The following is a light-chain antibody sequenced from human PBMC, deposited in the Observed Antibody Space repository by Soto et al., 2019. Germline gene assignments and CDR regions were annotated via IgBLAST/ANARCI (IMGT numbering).Light chain of an antibody. CDR3: QQYGSSPLVT. CDR1: QSISSTY. Sequence: EIVLTQSPGTLSLSPGERATLSCRASQSISSTYLVWYQQKLGQAPRLLIYGASSRATGIPDRFSGSGSGTDFSLTISRLEPEDFAVYYCQQYGSSPLVTFGQGTRLEIK. CDR2: GAS. J-gene: IGKJ5*01. V-gene: IGKV3-20*01.